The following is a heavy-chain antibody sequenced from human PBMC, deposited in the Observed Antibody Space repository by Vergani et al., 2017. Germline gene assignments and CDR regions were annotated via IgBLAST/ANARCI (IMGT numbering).Heavy chain of an antibody. J-gene: IGHJ4*02. CDR1: GFTFSSHA. D-gene: IGHD5-12*01. V-gene: IGHV3-23*01. CDR3: TKGSRGYTGYFFDY. Sequence: EVQLLQSEGAVVQPGGSLRLSCVASGFTFSSHAMSWVRQGHGQGLEWVSSVSGSSATPYYADSVKGRFIISRDNSKNTLHLQMNSLRADDTAVYYCTKGSRGYTGYFFDYWGQGTLATVSS. CDR2: VSGSSATP.